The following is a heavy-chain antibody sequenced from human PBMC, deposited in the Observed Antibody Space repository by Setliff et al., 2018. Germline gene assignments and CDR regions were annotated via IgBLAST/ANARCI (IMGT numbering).Heavy chain of an antibody. CDR1: GYTFNTFG. Sequence: ASVKVSCKTSGYTFNTFGISWVRRAPGQGLDWMGWISPYNGDTKSAQKFQGRVTMTIDTSTSTAYVEVRSLTSDDTAVYYCTRARDIAPTYYYMDVWGKGTTVTVSS. J-gene: IGHJ6*03. CDR2: ISPYNGDT. D-gene: IGHD5-12*01. V-gene: IGHV1-18*01. CDR3: TRARDIAPTYYYMDV.